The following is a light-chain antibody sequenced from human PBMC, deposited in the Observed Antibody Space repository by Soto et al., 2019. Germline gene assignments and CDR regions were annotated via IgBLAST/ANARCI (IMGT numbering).Light chain of an antibody. J-gene: IGLJ1*01. CDR1: SSNIGSNT. CDR3: CSYAHRSPPLYV. CDR2: STS. Sequence: QSVLTQPPSASGTPGQIVAISCSGSSSNIGSNTVTWYQQLPGTAPKLLIYSTSQRSSGVPGRFSGSKSGASASLSISGLQAEDEADYYCCSYAHRSPPLYVFGTGTKLTVL. V-gene: IGLV1-44*01.